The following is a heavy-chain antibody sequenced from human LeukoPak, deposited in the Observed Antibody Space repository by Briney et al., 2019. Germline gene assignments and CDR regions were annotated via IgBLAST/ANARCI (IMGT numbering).Heavy chain of an antibody. CDR2: ISGRGDST. CDR1: GFTFSSYA. V-gene: IGHV3-23*01. D-gene: IGHD6-13*01. Sequence: GGSVRLSCAASGFTFSSYAMSWVRQAPGKGLEWVSTISGRGDSTYYADSVKGRFTISRDNSKNTLYLQMNSLRLEDTAGYYCAKGAGYSSNWNFDYWGQGTLVTISS. J-gene: IGHJ4*02. CDR3: AKGAGYSSNWNFDY.